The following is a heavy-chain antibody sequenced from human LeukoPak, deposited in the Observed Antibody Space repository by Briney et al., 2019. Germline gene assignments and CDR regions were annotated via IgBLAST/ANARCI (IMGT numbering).Heavy chain of an antibody. CDR2: INHSGST. Sequence: SETLSLTCAVYGGSFGGYYWSWIRQPPGKGLEWIGEINHSGSTNYNPSLKSRVTISVDTSKNQFSLKLSSVTAADTAVYYCARRDWGARVDYWGQGTLVTVSS. J-gene: IGHJ4*02. V-gene: IGHV4-34*01. CDR1: GGSFGGYY. CDR3: ARRDWGARVDY. D-gene: IGHD2-21*01.